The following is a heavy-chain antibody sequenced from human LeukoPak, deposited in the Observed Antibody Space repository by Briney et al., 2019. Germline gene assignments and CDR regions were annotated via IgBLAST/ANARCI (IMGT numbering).Heavy chain of an antibody. CDR2: ISYDGSNE. J-gene: IGHJ3*01. D-gene: IGHD7-27*01. CDR3: AKDEGTNWDSKNDAFAV. V-gene: IGHV3-30*01. Sequence: GGSLRLSCAASGFTFSSYVMHWVRQAPGKGLEWVAAISYDGSNEGYVDSVRGRFTISRDNSKNTLYLDMNSLRAEDTAIYYCAKDEGTNWDSKNDAFAVWGQGTVVVVTS. CDR1: GFTFSSYV.